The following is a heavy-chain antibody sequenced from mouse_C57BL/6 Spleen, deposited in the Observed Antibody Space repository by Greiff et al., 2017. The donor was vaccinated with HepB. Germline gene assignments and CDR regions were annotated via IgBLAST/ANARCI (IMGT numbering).Heavy chain of an antibody. Sequence: EVMLVESGGGLVKPGGSLKLSCAASGFTFSSYTMSWVRQTPEKRLEWVATISGGGGNTYYPDSVKGRFTISRDNAKNTLYLQMSSLRSEDTALYYCASTEYYFDYWGQGTTLTVSS. V-gene: IGHV5-9*01. J-gene: IGHJ2*01. CDR2: ISGGGGNT. CDR1: GFTFSSYT. CDR3: ASTEYYFDY.